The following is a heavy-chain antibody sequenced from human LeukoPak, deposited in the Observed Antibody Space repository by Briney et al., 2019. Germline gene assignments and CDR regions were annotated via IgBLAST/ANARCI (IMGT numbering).Heavy chain of an antibody. CDR2: ISGDGSTT. V-gene: IGHV3-74*01. CDR3: ARAAVASYNWFDP. D-gene: IGHD6-19*01. Sequence: GGSLRLSYAASGFTFSGYWMHWVRQGPGKELVHVSRISGDGSTTRHADSVKGRFTISRDNVRNTLYLQMNSLRAEDTAVYYCARAAVASYNWFDPWGQGTLVTVSS. CDR1: GFTFSGYW. J-gene: IGHJ5*02.